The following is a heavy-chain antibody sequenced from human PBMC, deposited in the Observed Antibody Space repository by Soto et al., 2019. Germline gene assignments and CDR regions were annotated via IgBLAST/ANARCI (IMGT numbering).Heavy chain of an antibody. Sequence: PSETLSLTCSVSGDSISSGDYFWAWIRQPPGQALEYIGYIYNSATTYYNPSFESRVAISLDTSKSQFSLNVTSVTAADTAVYFCARGRYCLTGRCFPNWYDSWGQGTLVTVSS. V-gene: IGHV4-30-4*01. D-gene: IGHD2-15*01. J-gene: IGHJ5*01. CDR3: ARGRYCLTGRCFPNWYDS. CDR2: IYNSATT. CDR1: GDSISSGDYF.